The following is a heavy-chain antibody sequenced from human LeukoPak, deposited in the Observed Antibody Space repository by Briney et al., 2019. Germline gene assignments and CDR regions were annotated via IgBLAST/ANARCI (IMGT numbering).Heavy chain of an antibody. CDR3: AKDMRTHGPGPLFPSSFDF. J-gene: IGHJ4*02. Sequence: QTGGSLRLSCAASGFTFVDYVIYWVRQSPGKGLEWVSLINGDGTTTYYADSVKGRFAMSRDNSKDSVYLQMNSLRTEDTALYYCAKDMRTHGPGPLFPSSFDFWGRGTLVAVSS. CDR2: INGDGTTT. V-gene: IGHV3-43*02. D-gene: IGHD3-10*01. CDR1: GFTFVDYV.